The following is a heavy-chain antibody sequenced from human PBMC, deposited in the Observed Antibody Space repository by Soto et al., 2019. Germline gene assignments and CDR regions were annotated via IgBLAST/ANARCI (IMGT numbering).Heavy chain of an antibody. D-gene: IGHD3-3*02. CDR1: F. CDR2: IYYSGST. CDR3: ATVVFFKRTGYHRHLHSFPTQRSSDL. J-gene: IGHJ2*01. Sequence: FGSRLRQHPEKGLEWIGYIYYSGSTYYSPSLKSRVTISVDKSKNQFSLKLSSVTAADTAVYYCATVVFFKRTGYHRHLHSFPTQRSSDL. V-gene: IGHV4-30-4*06.